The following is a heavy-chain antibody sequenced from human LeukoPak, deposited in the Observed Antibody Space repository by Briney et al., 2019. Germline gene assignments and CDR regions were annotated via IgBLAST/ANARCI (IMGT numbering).Heavy chain of an antibody. J-gene: IGHJ4*02. CDR2: ISYDGSNK. CDR3: ARGHSSSPAFGYFDY. CDR1: GFTFSSYA. Sequence: GGSLRLSCAASGFTFSSYAMHWVRQAPGKGLEWVAVISYDGSNKYYADSAKGRFTISRDNSKNTLYLQMNSLRAEDTAVYYCARGHSSSPAFGYFDYWGQGTLVTVSS. V-gene: IGHV3-30-3*01. D-gene: IGHD6-6*01.